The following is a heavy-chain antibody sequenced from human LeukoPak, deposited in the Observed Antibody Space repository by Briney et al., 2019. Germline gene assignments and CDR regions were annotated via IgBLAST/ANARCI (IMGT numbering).Heavy chain of an antibody. CDR1: GFSFGDYA. V-gene: IGHV3-49*04. D-gene: IGHD3-22*01. CDR2: VRTKAYGGTT. Sequence: GSLRLSCTASGFSFGDYAMSWVRQAPGKGLEWLGFVRTKAYGGTTEYAASVKGRFTISRDDSKSIAYLQMNSLKTEDTAVYYCTRGDSSGYYNPTDYWGQGTLVTVSS. CDR3: TRGDSSGYYNPTDY. J-gene: IGHJ4*02.